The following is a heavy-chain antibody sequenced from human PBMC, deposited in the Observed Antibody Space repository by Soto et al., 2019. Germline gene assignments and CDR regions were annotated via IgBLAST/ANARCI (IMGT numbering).Heavy chain of an antibody. CDR2: IDPSDSYT. V-gene: IGHV5-10-1*01. Sequence: GESLKISCKGSGYSFTSYWISWVRQMPGKGLEWMGRIDPSDSYTNYSPSFQGHVTISADKSISTAYLQWSSLKASDTAMYYCARHQPYDILTGYWSSYYYYGMDVWGQGTTVTVSS. CDR3: ARHQPYDILTGYWSSYYYYGMDV. J-gene: IGHJ6*02. D-gene: IGHD3-9*01. CDR1: GYSFTSYW.